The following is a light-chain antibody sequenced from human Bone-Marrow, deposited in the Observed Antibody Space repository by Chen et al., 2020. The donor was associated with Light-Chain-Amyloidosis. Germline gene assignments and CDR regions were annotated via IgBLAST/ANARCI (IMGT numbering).Light chain of an antibody. CDR2: MVS. CDR1: QTLLDSDDGNTY. CDR3: MQRIEFPFT. V-gene: IGKV2-40*01. Sequence: DIVMTQTPLSLSVTPGEPASISCRSSQTLLDSDDGNTYLDWFLQKPGQSPQLLIYMVSLRASGVTDRFSGSGSGTDFTLKISRVEAEDVGVYYCMQRIEFPFTFGGGTKVEIK. J-gene: IGKJ4*01.